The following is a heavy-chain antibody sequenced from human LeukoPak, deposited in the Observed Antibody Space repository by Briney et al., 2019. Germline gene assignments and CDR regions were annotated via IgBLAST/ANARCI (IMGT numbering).Heavy chain of an antibody. CDR3: AKDFNWNLLDY. V-gene: IGHV3-23*01. CDR1: GFTFSDYS. J-gene: IGHJ4*02. D-gene: IGHD1-20*01. CDR2: ISGSGDRT. Sequence: GGSLRLSCAASGFTFSDYSMNWVRQAPGKGLEWVSTISGSGDRTYYADSVKGRFTISRDNSKNTLYLQMNSLRAEDTAMYYCAKDFNWNLLDYWGQGTLVTVSS.